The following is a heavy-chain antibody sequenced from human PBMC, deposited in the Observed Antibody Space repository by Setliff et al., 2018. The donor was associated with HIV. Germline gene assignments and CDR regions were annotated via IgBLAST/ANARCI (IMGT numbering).Heavy chain of an antibody. CDR1: GGSISSSSYY. D-gene: IGHD5-12*01. V-gene: IGHV4-39*07. CDR3: ATLKMATIYRDFDY. CDR2: INHRGST. J-gene: IGHJ4*02. Sequence: PSETLSLTCTVSGGSISSSSYYWGWIRQPPGKGLEWIGEINHRGSTNCNPSLKSRVSISVDTSKNQFSLKLSSVTAADTAVYYCATLKMATIYRDFDYWGQGTLVTVSS.